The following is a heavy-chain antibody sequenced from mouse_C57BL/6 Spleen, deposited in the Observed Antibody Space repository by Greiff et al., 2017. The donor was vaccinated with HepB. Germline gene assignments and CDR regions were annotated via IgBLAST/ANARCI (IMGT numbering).Heavy chain of an antibody. Sequence: VQLQQPGAELVKPGASVKLSCKASGYTFTSYWMHWVKQRPGQGLEWIGMIHPNSGSTNYNEKFKSKATLTVDKSSSTAYMQLSSLTSEDSAVYDCARPTLVSPYYAMDYWGQGTSVTVSS. V-gene: IGHV1-64*01. J-gene: IGHJ4*01. CDR3: ARPTLVSPYYAMDY. D-gene: IGHD1-1*01. CDR2: IHPNSGST. CDR1: GYTFTSYW.